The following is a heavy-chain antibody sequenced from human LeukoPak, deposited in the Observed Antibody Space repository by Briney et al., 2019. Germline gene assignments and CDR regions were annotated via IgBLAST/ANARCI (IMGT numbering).Heavy chain of an antibody. D-gene: IGHD5-24*01. J-gene: IGHJ4*02. Sequence: PVGSLRLSCTASGFTFSSYWMHWVRQAPGKGLVWVSRINSDGSSTSYADSVKGRFTISRDNAKNTLYLQMNSLRAEDTAVYYCASPRYSYGVPTDYWGQGTLVTVSS. CDR3: ASPRYSYGVPTDY. CDR2: INSDGSST. V-gene: IGHV3-74*01. CDR1: GFTFSSYW.